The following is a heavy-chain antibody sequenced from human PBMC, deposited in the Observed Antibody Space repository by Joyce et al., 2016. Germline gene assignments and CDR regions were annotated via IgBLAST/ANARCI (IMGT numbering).Heavy chain of an antibody. V-gene: IGHV1-69*01. Sequence: QVQLVQSGAEVKKPGSSVKVSCKASGDTFSSYTISWVRQAPGQGLEWMGGTIPLVGTANYAQKFQGRVTITADESTSTAYMELSSLRSEDTAVYFCARGTNCSSTSCYLQYFQHWGQGTLVSVSS. CDR3: ARGTNCSSTSCYLQYFQH. J-gene: IGHJ1*01. CDR1: GDTFSSYT. CDR2: TIPLVGTA. D-gene: IGHD2-2*01.